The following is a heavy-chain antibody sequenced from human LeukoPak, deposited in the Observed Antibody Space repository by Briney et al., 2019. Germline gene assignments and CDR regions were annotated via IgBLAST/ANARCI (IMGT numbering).Heavy chain of an antibody. CDR2: SGPGGSKT. D-gene: IGHD3-9*01. CDR3: AKGLGLRYFDWLPDF. CDR1: GFTFRRFA. V-gene: IGHV3-23*01. J-gene: IGHJ4*02. Sequence: QPGGSLRLSCAASGFTFRRFAMTWVRQAPGKGLEWVSASGPGGSKTYYADSVKGRFTISRDTSKNTLYLQMDNLRAEDTAVYYCAKGLGLRYFDWLPDFWGQGTLVTVSS.